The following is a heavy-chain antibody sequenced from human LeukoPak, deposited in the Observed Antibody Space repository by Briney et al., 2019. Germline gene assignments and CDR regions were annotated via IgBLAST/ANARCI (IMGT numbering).Heavy chain of an antibody. J-gene: IGHJ6*03. CDR1: GFTFSSYE. Sequence: GGSLRLSCAASGFTFSSYEMNWVRQAPGKGLEWVSYISSSGSTIYYADSVKGRFTISRDNAKNTLYLQMNSLRAEDTAVYYCAKAGALIPYAYYYYYMDVWGKGTTVTVSS. CDR3: AKAGALIPYAYYYYYMDV. CDR2: ISSSGSTI. D-gene: IGHD2-2*02. V-gene: IGHV3-48*03.